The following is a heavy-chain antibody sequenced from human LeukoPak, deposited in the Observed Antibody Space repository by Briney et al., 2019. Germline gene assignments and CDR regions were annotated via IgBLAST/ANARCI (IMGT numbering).Heavy chain of an antibody. CDR2: IIPIFGTA. J-gene: IGHJ4*02. CDR1: GGTISRYA. Sequence: ASVKVSCKASGGTISRYAISWVRQAPGQGLEWMGGIIPIFGTANYAQKFQGRVTITADESTSTAYMELSSLRSEDTAVYYCARASHCSGGSCYLVIWGQATLVTVSS. V-gene: IGHV1-69*13. D-gene: IGHD2-15*01. CDR3: ARASHCSGGSCYLVI.